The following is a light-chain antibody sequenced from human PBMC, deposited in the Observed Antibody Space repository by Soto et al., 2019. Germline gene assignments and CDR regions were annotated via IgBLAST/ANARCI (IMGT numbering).Light chain of an antibody. CDR3: QTWGTGIHWV. CDR2: LNSDGSH. J-gene: IGLJ3*02. CDR1: SGHSSYA. Sequence: QLVLTQSPSASASLGASVKLTCTLSSGHSSYAIAWHQQQPEKGPRYLMKLNSDGSHSKGDGIPDRFSGSSSGAERYLTISSLQSEDEADYYCQTWGTGIHWVFGGGTKVPVL. V-gene: IGLV4-69*01.